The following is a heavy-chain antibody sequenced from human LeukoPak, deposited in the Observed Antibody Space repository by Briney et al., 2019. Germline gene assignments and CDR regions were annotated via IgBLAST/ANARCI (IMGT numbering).Heavy chain of an antibody. CDR3: ARDSGVAGILLLDY. CDR1: GGTFSSYA. Sequence: SVKVSCKASGGTFSSYAISWVRQAPGQGLEWMGRIIPILGIANYAQKFQGRVTITADKSTSTAYMELSSLRSEDTAVYYCARDSGVAGILLLDYWGQGTLVTVSS. D-gene: IGHD6-19*01. CDR2: IIPILGIA. V-gene: IGHV1-69*04. J-gene: IGHJ4*02.